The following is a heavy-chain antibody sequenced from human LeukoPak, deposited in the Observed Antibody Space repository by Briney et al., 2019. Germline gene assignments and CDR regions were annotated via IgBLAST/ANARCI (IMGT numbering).Heavy chain of an antibody. V-gene: IGHV3-33*08. CDR1: GFTFDDYA. D-gene: IGHD6-13*01. Sequence: PGGSLRLSCAASGFTFDDYAMHWVRQAPGKGLEWVAVIWYDGSTTYYGDSVKGRFTISRDNSKNTLFLEMNSLRVEDTAIYYCARALYSGRWYGMDVWGQGTTVTVSS. CDR2: IWYDGSTT. CDR3: ARALYSGRWYGMDV. J-gene: IGHJ6*02.